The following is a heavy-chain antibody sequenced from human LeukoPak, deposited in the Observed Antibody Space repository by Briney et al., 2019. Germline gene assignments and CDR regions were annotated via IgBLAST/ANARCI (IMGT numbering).Heavy chain of an antibody. CDR3: ARAYYYDSSQLFDH. V-gene: IGHV3-74*01. D-gene: IGHD3-22*01. J-gene: IGHJ4*02. Sequence: GGSLRLSCAASGFTFRSYWMHWVRQAPGKGLAWVSRFIVVGRSTSYAHSVKGRFPISRANAQNPLYLQMNSLRAEDTAVIYCARAYYYDSSQLFDHWGKDTLVTV. CDR1: GFTFRSYW. CDR2: FIVVGRST.